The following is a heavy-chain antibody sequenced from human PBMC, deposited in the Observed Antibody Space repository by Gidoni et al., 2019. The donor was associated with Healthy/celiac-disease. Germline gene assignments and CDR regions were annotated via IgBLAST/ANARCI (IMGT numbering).Heavy chain of an antibody. CDR2: IIPIFGKA. CDR1: GGTFSSYA. J-gene: IGHJ6*03. CDR3: ARRQSSIAARVGPDHHYYYYMDV. Sequence: QVQLVQSGAEVKKPGSSVKVSCTASGGTFSSYAISWVRQSPGQGLEWTGGIIPIFGKANYAQKFQGRVTITSEKSTSTAYMELSSLRSEDTAVYYCARRQSSIAARVGPDHHYYYYMDVWGKGTTVTVSS. D-gene: IGHD6-6*01. V-gene: IGHV1-69*06.